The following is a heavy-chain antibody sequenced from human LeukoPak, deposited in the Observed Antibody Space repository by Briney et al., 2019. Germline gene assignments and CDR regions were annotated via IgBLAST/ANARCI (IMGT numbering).Heavy chain of an antibody. J-gene: IGHJ6*03. CDR1: GFTFSSYG. Sequence: GRSLRLSCAASGFTFSSYGMHWVRQAPGKGLEWVAVISYDGSNKYYADSVKGRFTISRDNSKNTLYLQMNSLRAEDTAVYYCARDADYYYYYYMDVWGKGTTVTVSS. CDR3: ARDADYYYYYYMDV. V-gene: IGHV3-30*03. CDR2: ISYDGSNK.